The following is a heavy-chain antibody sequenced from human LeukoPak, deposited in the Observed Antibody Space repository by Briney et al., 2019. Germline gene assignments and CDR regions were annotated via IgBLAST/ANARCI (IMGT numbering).Heavy chain of an antibody. Sequence: PSETLSLTCAVSGGSISSGGYSWSWIRQPPGKGLEWIGYIYYSGSTYYNPSLKSRVTISVDTSKNQFSLKLSSVTAADTAVYYCARDTPDYYDSSGSKFDYWGQGTLVTVSS. J-gene: IGHJ4*02. D-gene: IGHD3-22*01. V-gene: IGHV4-30-4*08. CDR3: ARDTPDYYDSSGSKFDY. CDR1: GGSISSGGYS. CDR2: IYYSGST.